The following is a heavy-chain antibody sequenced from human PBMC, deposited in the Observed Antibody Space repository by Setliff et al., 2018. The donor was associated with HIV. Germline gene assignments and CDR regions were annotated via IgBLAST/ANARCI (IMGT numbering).Heavy chain of an antibody. CDR1: GASISIHNYY. CDR2: ILSSGDT. J-gene: IGHJ4*02. Sequence: SETLSLTCTVSGASISIHNYYWGWIRQSPGKGLEWIASILSSGDTYYNPSLQSRVIISVDTSNNQISLKLTSVTAADTAVYYCTIPASSLAPNWGRGTQVTVSS. CDR3: TIPASSLAPN. V-gene: IGHV4-39*01.